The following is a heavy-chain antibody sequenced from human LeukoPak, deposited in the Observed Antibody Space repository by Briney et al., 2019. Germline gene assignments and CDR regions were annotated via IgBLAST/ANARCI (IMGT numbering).Heavy chain of an antibody. J-gene: IGHJ5*02. Sequence: GESLKISCKGSGYSFTSYWIGWVRQMPGKGLEWMGIIYPGDSDTRYSPSFQGQVTISAANSISTAYLQWSSLKASDTAMYYCARLSGYCSSTSCYGFDPWGQGTLVTVSS. CDR1: GYSFTSYW. CDR2: IYPGDSDT. D-gene: IGHD2-2*01. V-gene: IGHV5-51*01. CDR3: ARLSGYCSSTSCYGFDP.